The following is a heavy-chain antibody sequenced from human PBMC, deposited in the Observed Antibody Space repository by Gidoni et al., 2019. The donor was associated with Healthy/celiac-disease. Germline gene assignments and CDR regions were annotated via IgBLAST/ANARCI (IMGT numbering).Heavy chain of an antibody. CDR2: IIPIFGTA. CDR1: GGTFSSYA. Sequence: QVQLVQSGAEVKKPGSSVQVSCKASGGTFSSYAISWVRQAPGQGLEWMGGIIPIFGTANYAQKFQGRVTITADESTSTAYMELSSLRSEDTAVYYCASRMTTVTRYYYYGMDVWGQGTTVTVSS. CDR3: ASRMTTVTRYYYYGMDV. J-gene: IGHJ6*02. V-gene: IGHV1-69*01. D-gene: IGHD4-4*01.